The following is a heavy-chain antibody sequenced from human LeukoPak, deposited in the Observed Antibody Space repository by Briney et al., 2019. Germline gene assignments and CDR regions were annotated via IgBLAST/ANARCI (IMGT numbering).Heavy chain of an antibody. J-gene: IGHJ4*02. D-gene: IGHD3-22*01. CDR3: ARSRGPSYYYDSSGYPSGY. V-gene: IGHV3-7*01. CDR1: GFTFSSYW. Sequence: PGGSLRLSCAASGFTFSSYWMSWVRQAPGKGPERVANIKQDGSEKYYVDSVKGRFTISRDNAKNSLYLQMNSLRAEDTAVYYCARSRGPSYYYDSSGYPSGYWGQGTLVTVSS. CDR2: IKQDGSEK.